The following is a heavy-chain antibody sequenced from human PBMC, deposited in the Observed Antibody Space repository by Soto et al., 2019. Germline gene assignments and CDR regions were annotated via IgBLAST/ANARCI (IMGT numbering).Heavy chain of an antibody. J-gene: IGHJ4*02. Sequence: PSETLSLTCRVSGGSISSSNWWSWVRQPPGKGLEWTGEIYPPSGTTNYNPSLKSRVTISVDKSQNQFSLKLSSVTAADTAVYHCARDEGRCTIAGCRPFAYWGQGILVTVSS. CDR3: ARDEGRCTIAGCRPFAY. CDR2: IYPPSGTT. V-gene: IGHV4-4*02. D-gene: IGHD2-8*01. CDR1: GGSISSSNW.